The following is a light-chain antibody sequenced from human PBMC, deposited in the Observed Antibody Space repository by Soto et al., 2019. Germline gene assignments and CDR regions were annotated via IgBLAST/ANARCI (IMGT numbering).Light chain of an antibody. Sequence: EIVLTQSPGTLSLSPGERATLSCRASQSVSSSYLAWYQQKPGQAPRLLIYGTSSRATAIPDRFSGSGSGTDFNLTISRLEPEGFAVYYCQQYGSSSWTFGQGTKVEIK. CDR2: GTS. J-gene: IGKJ1*01. V-gene: IGKV3-20*01. CDR3: QQYGSSSWT. CDR1: QSVSSSY.